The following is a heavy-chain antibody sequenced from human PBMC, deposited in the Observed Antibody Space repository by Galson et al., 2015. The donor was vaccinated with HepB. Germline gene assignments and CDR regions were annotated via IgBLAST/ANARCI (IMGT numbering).Heavy chain of an antibody. CDR3: VKVAGLGYCSSTSCYAEHEVDY. Sequence: SLRLSCAASGFTFSSSAMHWVRQAPGKGLEYVSAISSNGGSTYYADSVKGRFTISRDNSKNTLYLQMSSLRAEDTAVYYCVKVAGLGYCSSTSCYAEHEVDYWGQGTLVTVSS. D-gene: IGHD2-2*01. CDR2: ISSNGGST. J-gene: IGHJ4*02. V-gene: IGHV3-64D*06. CDR1: GFTFSSSA.